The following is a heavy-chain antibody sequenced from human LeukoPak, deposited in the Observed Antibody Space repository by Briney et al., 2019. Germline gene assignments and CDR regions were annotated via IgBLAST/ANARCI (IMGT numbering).Heavy chain of an antibody. Sequence: GASVKVSCKASGYTFTCYYMHWVRQAPGQGLEWMGWINPNSGGTNYAQKFQGWVTMTRDTSISTAYMELSRLRSDDTAVYYCAREARDTAMVNFDYWGQGTLVTVSS. D-gene: IGHD5-18*01. CDR3: AREARDTAMVNFDY. J-gene: IGHJ4*02. V-gene: IGHV1-2*04. CDR2: INPNSGGT. CDR1: GYTFTCYY.